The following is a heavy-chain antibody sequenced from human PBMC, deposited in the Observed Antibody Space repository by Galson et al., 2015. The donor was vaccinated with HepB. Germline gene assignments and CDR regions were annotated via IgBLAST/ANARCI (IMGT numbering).Heavy chain of an antibody. V-gene: IGHV5-51*01. D-gene: IGHD3-9*01. CDR3: AKVFDILTGYVDF. CDR2: IYPADSDT. J-gene: IGHJ4*02. CDR1: GYSFTSNW. Sequence: QSGAEVKKPGDSLKISCKGSGYSFTSNWIAWVRQMPGEGLEWMGIIYPADSDTRYSPSFQGQVTISADKSISTAYLQWSRLKASDTAMYYCAKVFDILTGYVDFWGQGTLVTVSS.